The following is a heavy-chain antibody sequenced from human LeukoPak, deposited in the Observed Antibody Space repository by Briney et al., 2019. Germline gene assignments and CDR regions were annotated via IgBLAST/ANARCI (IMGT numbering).Heavy chain of an antibody. D-gene: IGHD4-17*01. J-gene: IGHJ4*02. Sequence: GGSLRLSCAASGFTFITYGMHWVRQAPGKGLEWVAFIRYDGSNKYYADSVKGRFTISRDNSKNTLYLQMNSLRAEDTAVYYCAKESFNDYGDYGIDYWGQGTLVTVSS. CDR2: IRYDGSNK. CDR1: GFTFITYG. CDR3: AKESFNDYGDYGIDY. V-gene: IGHV3-30*02.